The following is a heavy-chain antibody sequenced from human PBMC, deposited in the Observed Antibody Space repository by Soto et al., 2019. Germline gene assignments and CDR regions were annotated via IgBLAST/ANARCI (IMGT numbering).Heavy chain of an antibody. V-gene: IGHV1-69*01. CDR1: GGTFSSSA. CDR2: IIHIFATA. D-gene: IGHD3-22*01. J-gene: IGHJ4*02. Sequence: QVQLVQSGAEVKKPRSSVKVSCKASGGTFSSSAISWVRQAPGQGLEWMGGIIHIFATANYAQKFQCRVTITADESTSTAYMELSSLRSEDTAVYYCARGPPGRYYDSTGSFDYWFQETMVTVSS. CDR3: ARGPPGRYYDSTGSFDY.